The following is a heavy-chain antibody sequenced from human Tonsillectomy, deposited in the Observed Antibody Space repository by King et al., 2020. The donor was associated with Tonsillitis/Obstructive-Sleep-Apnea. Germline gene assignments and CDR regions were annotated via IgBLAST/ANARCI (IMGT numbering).Heavy chain of an antibody. CDR2: INPSGGST. Sequence: VQLVQSGAEVKKPGASVKVSCKASGYTFTSYYMHWVRQAPGQGLEWIGIINPSGGSTSYAQKFQGRVTMTRDTSTSTVYMELSSLRSEDTAVYYCARGGYYYDSSGYSDPFDYWGQGTLVTVSS. J-gene: IGHJ4*02. CDR1: GYTFTSYY. CDR3: ARGGYYYDSSGYSDPFDY. V-gene: IGHV1-46*01. D-gene: IGHD3-22*01.